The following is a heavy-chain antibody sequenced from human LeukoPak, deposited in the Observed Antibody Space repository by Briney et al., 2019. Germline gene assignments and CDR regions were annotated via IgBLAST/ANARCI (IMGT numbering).Heavy chain of an antibody. Sequence: PSETLSLTCTVSGVSITNYYWAWIRQPAGKGLEWIGRMYISGSTNYNPSLKGRVTISIDKANNQFSLKLRSVTAADTAVYYCARDYLVGAPLDSWGQGTQVTVSS. CDR2: MYISGST. J-gene: IGHJ4*02. D-gene: IGHD1-26*01. V-gene: IGHV4-4*07. CDR3: ARDYLVGAPLDS. CDR1: GVSITNYY.